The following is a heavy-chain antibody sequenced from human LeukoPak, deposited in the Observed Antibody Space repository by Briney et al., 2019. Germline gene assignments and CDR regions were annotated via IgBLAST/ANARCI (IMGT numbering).Heavy chain of an antibody. Sequence: SETLSVTCSVSGASIIDYYWTWIRQPQGKGLEWIGYVYHTGTSGYHPSLKSRVAMSLDTSKNQVSLKLSSVTAADTAVYFCTRVVNGGHFDYWGQGTLVTVSS. CDR1: GASIIDYY. J-gene: IGHJ4*02. D-gene: IGHD2-8*01. CDR3: TRVVNGGHFDY. V-gene: IGHV4-59*01. CDR2: VYHTGTS.